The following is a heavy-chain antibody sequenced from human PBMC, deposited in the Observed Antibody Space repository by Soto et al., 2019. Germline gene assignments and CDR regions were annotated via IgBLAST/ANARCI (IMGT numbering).Heavy chain of an antibody. Sequence: PSETLSLTCAVYGGSFSGYYWSWIRQPPGKGLEWIGEINHSGSTNYNPSLKSRVTISVDTSKNQFSLKLSSVTAADTAVYYCARADYYDSSLPFDPWGQGTLVTVSS. D-gene: IGHD3-22*01. J-gene: IGHJ5*02. CDR1: GGSFSGYY. V-gene: IGHV4-34*01. CDR2: INHSGST. CDR3: ARADYYDSSLPFDP.